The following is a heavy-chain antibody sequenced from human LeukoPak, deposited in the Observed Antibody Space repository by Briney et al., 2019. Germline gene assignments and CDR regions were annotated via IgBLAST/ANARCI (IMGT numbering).Heavy chain of an antibody. CDR2: IYPGDSDT. D-gene: IGHD3-22*01. CDR3: ARGVYYYDSSGYATSGYYYYMDV. V-gene: IGHV5-51*01. J-gene: IGHJ6*03. Sequence: GESLKISCKGSGYSFTSYWIGWVRQMPGKGLEWMGIIYPGDSDTRYSPSFQGQVTISADKSISTACLQWSSLKASDTAMYYCARGVYYYDSSGYATSGYYYYMDVWGKGTTVTVSS. CDR1: GYSFTSYW.